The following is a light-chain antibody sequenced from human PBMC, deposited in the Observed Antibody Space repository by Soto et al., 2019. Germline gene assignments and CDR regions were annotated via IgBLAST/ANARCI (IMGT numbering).Light chain of an antibody. V-gene: IGKV1-39*01. J-gene: IGKJ2*01. CDR1: QTISSY. CDR3: QQSYSTPRT. Sequence: DIQMTQSPSSLSASVGDRLTITCRASQTISSYLNWYQQKPGKAPKLLIYAASSLQSGVPTRFSGSGSGTDFTLTISSLQPEDFATYYCQQSYSTPRTFGQGTKLEIK. CDR2: AAS.